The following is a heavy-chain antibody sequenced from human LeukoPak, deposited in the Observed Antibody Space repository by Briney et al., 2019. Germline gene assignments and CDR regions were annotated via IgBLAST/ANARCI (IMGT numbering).Heavy chain of an antibody. D-gene: IGHD6-13*01. V-gene: IGHV1-69*04. Sequence: SVKVSCKASGGTFSSYAISWVRQAPGQGLEWMGRIIPILGIANYAQKFQGRVTITAEKSTSTAYMELSSLRSEDTAVYYCARYAAAGIYYFDYWGQGTLVTVSS. J-gene: IGHJ4*02. CDR2: IIPILGIA. CDR3: ARYAAAGIYYFDY. CDR1: GGTFSSYA.